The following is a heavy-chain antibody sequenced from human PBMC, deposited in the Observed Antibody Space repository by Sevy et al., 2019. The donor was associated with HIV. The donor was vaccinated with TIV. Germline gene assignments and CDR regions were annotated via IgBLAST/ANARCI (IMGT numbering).Heavy chain of an antibody. CDR2: ITGSSTYT. CDR1: GFTFNNYM. CDR3: ARTNGGWWDALDI. V-gene: IGHV3-21*01. D-gene: IGHD2-15*01. J-gene: IGHJ3*02. Sequence: GGSLRLSCAASGFTFNNYMMNWVRQARGKGLEWVSSITGSSTYTYYADSVKGRFTISRDNAKNSLYLQMNTLRVEDTSVYYCARTNGGWWDALDIWGQGTMVTVSS.